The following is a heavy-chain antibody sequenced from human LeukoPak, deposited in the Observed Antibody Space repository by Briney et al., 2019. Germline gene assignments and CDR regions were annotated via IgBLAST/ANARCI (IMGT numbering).Heavy chain of an antibody. CDR1: GYTFTSHG. CDR3: ARVYCSSTSCYVEAASTAPDY. CDR2: ISAYNGNT. D-gene: IGHD2-2*01. V-gene: IGHV1-18*01. J-gene: IGHJ4*02. Sequence: ASVKVSCKASGYTFTSHGISWARQAPGQGLEWMGWISAYNGNTNYAQKLQGRVTMTTDTSTSTAYMEPRSLRSDDTSVYYCARVYCSSTSCYVEAASTAPDYWGQGTLVTVSS.